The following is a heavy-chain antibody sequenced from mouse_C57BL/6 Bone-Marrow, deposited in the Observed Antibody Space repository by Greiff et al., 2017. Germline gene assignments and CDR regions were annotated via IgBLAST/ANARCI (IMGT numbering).Heavy chain of an antibody. J-gene: IGHJ1*03. CDR1: GFTFSDYG. D-gene: IGHD1-1*01. V-gene: IGHV5-17*01. CDR2: ISSGSSTI. CDR3: ARSRIYYYGPNWYFDV. Sequence: EVKLVESGGGLVKPGGSLKLSCAASGFTFSDYGMHWVRQAPEKGLEWVAYISSGSSTIYYADTVKGRFTLSRDNAKNTLFLQMTSLRSEDTAMYYCARSRIYYYGPNWYFDVWGTGTTVTVSS.